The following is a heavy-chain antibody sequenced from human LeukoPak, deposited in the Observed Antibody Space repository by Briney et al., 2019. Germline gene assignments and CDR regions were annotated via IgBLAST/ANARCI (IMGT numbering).Heavy chain of an antibody. Sequence: GGSLRLSCAASGFTFSSYAMHWVRQAPGKGLEWVAVISYDGSNKYYADSVKGRFTISRDNSKNTLYLQMNSLRAEDTAVYYCARVTFWGQGTLVTVSS. CDR3: ARVTF. V-gene: IGHV3-30-3*01. J-gene: IGHJ4*02. CDR2: ISYDGSNK. CDR1: GFTFSSYA.